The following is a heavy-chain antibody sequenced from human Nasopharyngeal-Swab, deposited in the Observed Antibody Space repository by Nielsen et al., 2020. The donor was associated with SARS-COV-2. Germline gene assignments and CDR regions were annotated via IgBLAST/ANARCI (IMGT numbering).Heavy chain of an antibody. V-gene: IGHV3-23*01. D-gene: IGHD2-2*01. Sequence: GGSLRLSCAASGFSTSTYAMSWVRQAPGKGLERVSAISAGGTTYYADSAKGRFTISRDNSKNTLYLQLNSLRDEDTAVYYCAKGSPGQCSSVTCTGAIYFDYWGQGTLVTVSS. CDR3: AKGSPGQCSSVTCTGAIYFDY. J-gene: IGHJ4*02. CDR1: GFSTSTYA. CDR2: ISAGGTT.